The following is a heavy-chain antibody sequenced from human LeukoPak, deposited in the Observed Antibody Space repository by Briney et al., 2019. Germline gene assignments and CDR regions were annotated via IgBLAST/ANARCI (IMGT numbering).Heavy chain of an antibody. Sequence: SETLSLTCTVSGGPISSSSYYWGWIRQPPGKGLEWIGSIYSSGSTYYNPSLKSRVAISVDTSKNQFSLKLSSVTAADTAVYYCAGPSIAARLVYWGQGTLVTVSS. CDR1: GGPISSSSYY. D-gene: IGHD6-6*01. CDR2: IYSSGST. CDR3: AGPSIAARLVY. V-gene: IGHV4-39*01. J-gene: IGHJ4*02.